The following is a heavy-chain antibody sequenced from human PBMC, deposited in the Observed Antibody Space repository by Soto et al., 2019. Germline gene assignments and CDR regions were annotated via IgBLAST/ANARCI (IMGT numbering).Heavy chain of an antibody. CDR3: ARGGITMVRGVIIYMGDYFDY. Sequence: ASVKVSCKASGYTFTSYGISWVRQAPGQGLEWMGWISAYNGNTNYAQKLQGRVTMTTDTSTSTAYMELRSLRSDDTAVYYCARGGITMVRGVIIYMGDYFDYWGQGTLVTVSS. CDR1: GYTFTSYG. V-gene: IGHV1-18*01. J-gene: IGHJ4*02. CDR2: ISAYNGNT. D-gene: IGHD3-10*01.